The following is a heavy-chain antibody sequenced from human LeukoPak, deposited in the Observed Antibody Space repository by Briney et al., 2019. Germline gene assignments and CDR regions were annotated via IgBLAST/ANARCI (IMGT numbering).Heavy chain of an antibody. V-gene: IGHV1-69*13. CDR2: IIPIFGTA. Sequence: SVKVSCKASVGTFSSYAISWVRQAPGQGLEWMGGIIPIFGTANYAQKFQGRVTITADESTSTAYMELSSLRSEDTAVYYCARAGPPSRDGYNFPFDYWGQGTLVTVSS. CDR3: ARAGPPSRDGYNFPFDY. J-gene: IGHJ4*02. CDR1: VGTFSSYA. D-gene: IGHD5-24*01.